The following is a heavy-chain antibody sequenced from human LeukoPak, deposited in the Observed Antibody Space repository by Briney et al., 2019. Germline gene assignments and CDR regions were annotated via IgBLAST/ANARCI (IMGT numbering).Heavy chain of an antibody. CDR1: GFTFSSYS. CDR2: ISSTSAYI. V-gene: IGHV3-21*04. Sequence: GRSLRLSCAASGFTFSSYSMNWVRQAPGKGLEWVSSISSTSAYIYYGDSVKGRFTISRDNAKNSLYLQMNSLRAEDTAVYYCARGRSFGELGVYWGQGTLLTVSS. CDR3: ARGRSFGELGVY. D-gene: IGHD3-10*01. J-gene: IGHJ4*02.